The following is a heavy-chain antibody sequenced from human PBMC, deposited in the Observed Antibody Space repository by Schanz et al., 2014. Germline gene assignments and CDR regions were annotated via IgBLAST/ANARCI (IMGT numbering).Heavy chain of an antibody. J-gene: IGHJ4*02. Sequence: QVQLVQSGAEVKKPGASVKVSCQASGYTFTGYYMHWVRQAPGQGLQWMGQINPNSGATIYAQNCQGRVTMAKNTSISTADMELSSLKSDDTAVYYCARGLVRYLAYWGQGTLVTVSS. D-gene: IGHD2-8*02. V-gene: IGHV1-2*06. CDR3: ARGLVRYLAY. CDR1: GYTFTGYY. CDR2: INPNSGAT.